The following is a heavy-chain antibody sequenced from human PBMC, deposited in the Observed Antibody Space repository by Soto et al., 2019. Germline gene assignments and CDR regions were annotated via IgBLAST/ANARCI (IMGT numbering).Heavy chain of an antibody. V-gene: IGHV3-15*01. CDR1: VFPFIDAW. D-gene: IGHD3-16*01. Sequence: GSLILSSASSVFPFIDAWMTWVLQSPAKGLQWVGRIRSNADGGTTDLAASVRGRFSISRDDSKDTLYLHMNSLEIHDTAVYFCSTALRRDSALGAYWGQGTLVTVSS. CDR3: STALRRDSALGAY. CDR2: IRSNADGGTT. J-gene: IGHJ4*02.